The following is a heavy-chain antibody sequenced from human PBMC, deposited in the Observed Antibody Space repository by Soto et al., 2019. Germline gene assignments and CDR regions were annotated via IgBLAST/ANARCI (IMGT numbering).Heavy chain of an antibody. J-gene: IGHJ5*02. Sequence: ASVKVSCKASGGTFSSYAISWVRQAPGQGLDWMGGIIPIFGTANYAQKFQGRVTITADESTSTAYMELSSLRSEDTAVYYCARDPRYYDSPTAPTNWFDPWGQGTLVTVSS. CDR2: IIPIFGTA. CDR1: GGTFSSYA. V-gene: IGHV1-69*13. D-gene: IGHD3-22*01. CDR3: ARDPRYYDSPTAPTNWFDP.